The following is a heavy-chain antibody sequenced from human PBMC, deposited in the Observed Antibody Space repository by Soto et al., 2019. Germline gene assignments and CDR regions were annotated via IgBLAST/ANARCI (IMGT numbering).Heavy chain of an antibody. J-gene: IGHJ4*02. CDR3: ARGVGRSSWTSFDS. D-gene: IGHD6-13*01. Sequence: PSETLSLTCTVSGGSISSDYWSWIRKPAGEGLEWIGRSYICENTHYNSSLRSRVSMSIDTSKNQLSLNLSSVTAADTAVYYCARGVGRSSWTSFDSWSQGTLVTVSS. V-gene: IGHV4-4*07. CDR2: SYICENT. CDR1: GGSISSDY.